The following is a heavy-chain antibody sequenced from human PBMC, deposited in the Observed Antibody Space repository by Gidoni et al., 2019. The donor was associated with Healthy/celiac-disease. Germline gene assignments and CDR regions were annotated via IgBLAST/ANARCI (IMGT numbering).Heavy chain of an antibody. D-gene: IGHD3-16*01. Sequence: QVQLVQSGAEVKQPGSSVKVSCKASGGTFNSYALSWVRQASGQGFEWMGGSIPVFGTPNYAQRFQGRVRITADEPTGTAYMELSSLRPEDTAVYYCATNYGGNHYAMDVWGQGTTVSVS. CDR3: ATNYGGNHYAMDV. CDR1: GGTFNSYA. V-gene: IGHV1-69*01. J-gene: IGHJ6*02. CDR2: SIPVFGTP.